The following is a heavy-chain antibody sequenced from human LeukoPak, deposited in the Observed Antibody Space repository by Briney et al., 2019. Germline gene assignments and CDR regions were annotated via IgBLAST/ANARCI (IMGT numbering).Heavy chain of an antibody. D-gene: IGHD6-6*01. CDR2: INPTGGST. CDR3: ARKGSSSCFDY. Sequence: GASVKVSCKASGYTFISYQMHWVRQAPGQGLEWMGIINPTGGSTSHAQKFQGRVTMTRDTSTSTVYMELSSLRSEDTAAYYCARKGSSSCFDYWGQGTLVTVSS. J-gene: IGHJ4*02. CDR1: GYTFISYQ. V-gene: IGHV1-46*01.